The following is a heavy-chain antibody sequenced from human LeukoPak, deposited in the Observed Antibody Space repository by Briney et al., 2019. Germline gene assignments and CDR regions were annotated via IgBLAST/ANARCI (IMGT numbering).Heavy chain of an antibody. J-gene: IGHJ4*02. Sequence: GGSLRLSCTASEVTFSSCWLHWVRQAPGKGMVWVSRMNSDGSSTSYADSVKGRFTISRDNSKNTLYLQMNSLRAEDTAVYYCANIIRKYTSGYYYFDYWGQGTLVTVSS. CDR2: MNSDGSST. CDR3: ANIIRKYTSGYYYFDY. CDR1: EVTFSSCW. V-gene: IGHV3-74*01. D-gene: IGHD6-25*01.